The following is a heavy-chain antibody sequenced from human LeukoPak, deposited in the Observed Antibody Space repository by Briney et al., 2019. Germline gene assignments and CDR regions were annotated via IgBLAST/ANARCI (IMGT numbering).Heavy chain of an antibody. D-gene: IGHD6-13*01. J-gene: IGHJ5*02. CDR3: ARQRRAAAGRWFDP. Sequence: ASVKVSCKASGYTFTSYYMHWVRQAPGQGLEWMGWINPNSGGTNYAQKFQGRVTMTRDTSISTAYMELSRLRSDDTAVYYCARQRRAAAGRWFDPWGQGTLVTVSS. CDR1: GYTFTSYY. V-gene: IGHV1-2*02. CDR2: INPNSGGT.